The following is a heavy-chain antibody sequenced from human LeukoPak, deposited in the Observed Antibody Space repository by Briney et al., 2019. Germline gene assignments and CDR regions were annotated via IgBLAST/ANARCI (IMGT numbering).Heavy chain of an antibody. J-gene: IGHJ5*02. V-gene: IGHV1-2*02. CDR1: GYTFTAYY. CDR3: ARGIVVVPAAPLVFVSNWFDP. CDR2: INPNSGGT. Sequence: GASVKVSCKASGYTFTAYYLQWVRLAPGQGLEWMGWINPNSGGTNYAQKFQGRVTMTRDTSISTAYMELSRLRSDDTAVYYCARGIVVVPAAPLVFVSNWFDPWGQGTLVTVSS. D-gene: IGHD2-2*01.